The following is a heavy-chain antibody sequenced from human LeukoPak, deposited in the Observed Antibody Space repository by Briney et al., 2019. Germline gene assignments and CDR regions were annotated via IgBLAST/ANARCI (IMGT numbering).Heavy chain of an antibody. CDR2: ISGSGDNT. J-gene: IGHJ4*02. CDR3: AKGSYYDSSGSFYFDY. Sequence: GGPLRLSCAASGFTFSSYAMSWVRQAPGKGLEWVSGISGSGDNTYYADSVKGRFTISRDNSKNTLYVQVDSLGTEDTAAYYCAKGSYYDSSGSFYFDYWGQGTLVTVSS. V-gene: IGHV3-23*01. CDR1: GFTFSSYA. D-gene: IGHD3-22*01.